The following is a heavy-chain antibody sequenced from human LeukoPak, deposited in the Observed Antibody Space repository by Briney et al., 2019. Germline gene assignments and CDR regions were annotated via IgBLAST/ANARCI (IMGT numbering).Heavy chain of an antibody. J-gene: IGHJ4*02. V-gene: IGHV3-48*04. CDR1: GFTFSTYN. D-gene: IGHD5-24*01. Sequence: PGGSLRLSCAASGFTFSTYNMNWVRQAPGKGLEWVSYISGGSGSIFYADSVRGRFTISRDNVKNSLYLQMDSLRAEDTAVYYCERERERWQQSFDYWGQGTLVTVSS. CDR3: ERERERWQQSFDY. CDR2: ISGGSGSI.